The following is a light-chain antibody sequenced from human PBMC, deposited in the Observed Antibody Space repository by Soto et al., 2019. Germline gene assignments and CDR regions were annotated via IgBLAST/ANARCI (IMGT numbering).Light chain of an antibody. CDR1: SSDIGSYNH. J-gene: IGLJ1*01. CDR2: AVS. CDR3: ISSTDRQSYL. V-gene: IGLV2-14*03. Sequence: QSPLAQPASVSGSAGQSITLSCSGTSSDIGSYNHVAWYQQFPGKSPKLMIYAVSDRPSGVSDRFSGSKSGITASLTISGLQTEDEADYYCISSTDRQSYLFGTGTKVTV.